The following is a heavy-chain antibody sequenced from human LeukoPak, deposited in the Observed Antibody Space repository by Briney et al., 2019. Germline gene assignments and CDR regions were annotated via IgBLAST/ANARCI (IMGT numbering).Heavy chain of an antibody. CDR3: ARRDDSSGYHKIFDY. J-gene: IGHJ4*02. CDR1: GGSISSGPYY. D-gene: IGHD3-22*01. Sequence: SQTLSLTCTVSGGSISSGPYYWGWIRQPPGKGLEWIGNIYYGENTYYNPSLKSRVTISIDTSKNQFYLKLSSLTAADTAVYFCARRDDSSGYHKIFDYWGPGTLVTVSS. CDR2: IYYGENT. V-gene: IGHV4-39*01.